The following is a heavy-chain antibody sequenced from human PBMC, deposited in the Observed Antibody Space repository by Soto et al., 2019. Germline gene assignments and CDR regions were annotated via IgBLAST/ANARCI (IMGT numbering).Heavy chain of an antibody. CDR1: GGSFSGYY. CDR3: ARGGYYDILTGYYIYYYGMDV. Sequence: SETLSLTCAVYGGSFSGYYWSWIRQPPGKGLEWIGEINHSGSTNYNPSLKSRVTISVDTSKNQFSLKLSSVTAADTAVYYCARGGYYDILTGYYIYYYGMDVWGQGTTVTVSS. CDR2: INHSGST. J-gene: IGHJ6*02. D-gene: IGHD3-9*01. V-gene: IGHV4-34*01.